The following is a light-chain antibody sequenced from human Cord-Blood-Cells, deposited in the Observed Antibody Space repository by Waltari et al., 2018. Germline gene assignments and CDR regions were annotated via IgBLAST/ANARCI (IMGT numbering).Light chain of an antibody. CDR3: AAWDDSLSGWV. CDR2: RNN. Sequence: QSVLTQPPSASGTPGQRVTISCSGSSSNIGSNYVYWYQQLPGTAPKRLIYRNNRRPSGFPARFSCSNSDTSASLAISRLRSEDEADYYCAAWDDSLSGWVFGGGTKLTVL. V-gene: IGLV1-47*01. J-gene: IGLJ3*02. CDR1: SSNIGSNY.